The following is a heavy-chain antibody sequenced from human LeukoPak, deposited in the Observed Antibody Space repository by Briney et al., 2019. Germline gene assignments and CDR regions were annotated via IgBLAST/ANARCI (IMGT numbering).Heavy chain of an antibody. J-gene: IGHJ4*02. CDR3: ARGLVESGTDY. CDR2: TYHSRSN. V-gene: IGHV4-4*02. D-gene: IGHD2-2*01. CDR1: VGSLRRGNW. Sequence: PSGTLSLTCAVSVGSLRRGNWWSWVRQPPGKGLEWTGQTYHSRSNNYNPSLKSRFTISIEKSKNQFSLKLTSVTVADTAVYYCARGLVESGTDYWGQGTLVTVSS.